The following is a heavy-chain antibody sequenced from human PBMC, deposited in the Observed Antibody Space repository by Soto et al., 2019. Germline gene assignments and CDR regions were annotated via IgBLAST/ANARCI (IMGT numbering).Heavy chain of an antibody. D-gene: IGHD2-2*01. V-gene: IGHV1-3*01. J-gene: IGHJ5*02. CDR1: GFTFNNHA. CDR2: INAGNSNT. Sequence: LMQSGAEVKKPGASVKVSCKASGFTFNNHAIHWVRQAPGQRLEWMGWINAGNSNTYYSEKFKGRVTLTRDTVATTGNMELTSLTSEDTSIYYCARDQSGIGCYVDWFDPWGQGTLVTVSS. CDR3: ARDQSGIGCYVDWFDP.